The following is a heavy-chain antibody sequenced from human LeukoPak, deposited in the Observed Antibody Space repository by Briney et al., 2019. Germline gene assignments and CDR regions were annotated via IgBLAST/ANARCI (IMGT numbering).Heavy chain of an antibody. Sequence: SVKVSCKASGGTFSSYAISWARQAPGQGLEWMGRIIPIFGIANYAQKFQGRVTITADKSTSTAYMELSSLRSEDTAVYYCAREPVDTAMVTDSYWGQGTLVTVSS. J-gene: IGHJ4*02. CDR1: GGTFSSYA. V-gene: IGHV1-69*04. CDR2: IIPIFGIA. D-gene: IGHD5-18*01. CDR3: AREPVDTAMVTDSY.